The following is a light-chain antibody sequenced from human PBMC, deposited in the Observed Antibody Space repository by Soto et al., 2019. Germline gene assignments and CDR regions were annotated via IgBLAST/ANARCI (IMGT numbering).Light chain of an antibody. V-gene: IGKV1-5*01. Sequence: DIQMTQSPSTLSGSVGDRVTITCRASQTISSWLAWYQQKPGKAPNLLIYDASSLESGVPSRFSGSGSGTEFTLTISSLQPGDFATYYCQQYNSYSWTFGQGTKVDIK. J-gene: IGKJ1*01. CDR2: DAS. CDR1: QTISSW. CDR3: QQYNSYSWT.